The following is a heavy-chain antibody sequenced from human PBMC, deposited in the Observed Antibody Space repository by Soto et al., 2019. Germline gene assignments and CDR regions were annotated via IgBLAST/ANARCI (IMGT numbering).Heavy chain of an antibody. CDR2: IKSKVDGSTT. V-gene: IGHV3-15*01. D-gene: IGHD3-16*01. CDR1: GITVSNAW. Sequence: GSLRLSCAGSGITVSNAWMTWVRQAPGKGLEWVGRIKSKVDGSTTEYGSPVKDRFIISRDDSENTLDLQMHSLQVEDTAVYYCATPIPGSYGYAYWGQGLRVTVSS. CDR3: ATPIPGSYGYAY. J-gene: IGHJ4*02.